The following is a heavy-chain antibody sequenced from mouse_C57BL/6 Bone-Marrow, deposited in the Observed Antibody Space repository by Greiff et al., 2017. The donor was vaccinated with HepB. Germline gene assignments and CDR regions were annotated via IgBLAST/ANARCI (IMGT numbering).Heavy chain of an antibody. CDR3: TRGVLRSYAMDY. J-gene: IGHJ4*01. V-gene: IGHV5-9-1*02. CDR1: GFTFSRYA. CDR2: ISSGGDYI. D-gene: IGHD1-1*01. Sequence: VQLQESGEGLVKPGGSLKLSCAASGFTFSRYAMSWVRQTPEKRLEWVAYISSGGDYIYYADTVTGRFTISRDNARNTLYLQMSSLKSEDTAMYYCTRGVLRSYAMDYWVQGTSVTVSS.